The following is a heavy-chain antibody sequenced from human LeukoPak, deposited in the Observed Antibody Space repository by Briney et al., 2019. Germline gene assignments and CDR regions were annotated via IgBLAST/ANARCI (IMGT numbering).Heavy chain of an antibody. D-gene: IGHD3-22*01. Sequence: GASVKVSCKASGYTFTSYGISWLRQAPGQGLEWMGWISTHNANTDYAQKLQGRVTMTTDTSATTAYMELRSLRSDDTAVYFCARGFHFDSSGYPFDHWGRGTLVTVSS. CDR1: GYTFTSYG. J-gene: IGHJ4*02. CDR3: ARGFHFDSSGYPFDH. V-gene: IGHV1-18*01. CDR2: ISTHNANT.